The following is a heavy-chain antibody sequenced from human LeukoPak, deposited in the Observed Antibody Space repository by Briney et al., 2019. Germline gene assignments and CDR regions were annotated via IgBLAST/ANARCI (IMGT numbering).Heavy chain of an antibody. CDR2: INHSGST. Sequence: SETLSLTCAVYGGSFSGYYWSWIRQPPGKGLEWIGEINHSGSTNYNPSLKSRVTISVDTSKNQFSLKLSSVTAADTAVYYCARGSGSQFVDWFDPWGQGTLVTVSS. D-gene: IGHD3-16*02. CDR1: GGSFSGYY. J-gene: IGHJ5*02. CDR3: ARGSGSQFVDWFDP. V-gene: IGHV4-34*01.